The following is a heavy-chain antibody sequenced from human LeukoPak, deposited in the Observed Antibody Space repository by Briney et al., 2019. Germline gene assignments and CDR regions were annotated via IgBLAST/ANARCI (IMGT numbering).Heavy chain of an antibody. CDR3: ARGWTNFDY. CDR1: GGSVSSNSAA. Sequence: PSQTLSLTCAISGGSVSSNSAAWDWIRQSPSRGLEWLGRTYYRSTWYNDFAVSVKSRIFINPDVSKNQISLQLNSVTPEDAAIYYCARGWTNFDYWGQGTLVTVSS. V-gene: IGHV6-1*01. J-gene: IGHJ4*02. CDR2: TYYRSTWYN.